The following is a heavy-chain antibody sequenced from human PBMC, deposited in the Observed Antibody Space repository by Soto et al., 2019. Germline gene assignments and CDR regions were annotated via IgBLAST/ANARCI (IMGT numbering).Heavy chain of an antibody. CDR1: GYSISSSNW. V-gene: IGHV4-28*01. CDR2: IYYSGST. Sequence: SETLSLTCAVSGYSISSSNWWGWIRQPPGKGLEWIGYIYYSGSTYYNPSLKSRVTMSVDTSKNQFSLKLSSVTAVDTAVYYCARSGGGGGYGDYYYYYMDVWGKGTTVTVSS. D-gene: IGHD5-12*01. J-gene: IGHJ6*03. CDR3: ARSGGGGGYGDYYYYYMDV.